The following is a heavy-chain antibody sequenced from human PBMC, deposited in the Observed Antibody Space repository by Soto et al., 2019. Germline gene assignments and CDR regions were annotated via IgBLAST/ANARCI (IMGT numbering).Heavy chain of an antibody. CDR3: ARDSHGCDY. CDR2: INAGNGNT. J-gene: IGHJ4*02. V-gene: IGHV1-3*01. Sequence: QVQLVQSGAEVKKPGASVKVSCKASGYTFTNYAMHWVRQAPGQRLEWMGWINAGNGNTKYSQNFQDRVTITRDTCASTAYMELSSLTSEDTAVYYCARDSHGCDYWGQGTLVTVSS. D-gene: IGHD6-19*01. CDR1: GYTFTNYA.